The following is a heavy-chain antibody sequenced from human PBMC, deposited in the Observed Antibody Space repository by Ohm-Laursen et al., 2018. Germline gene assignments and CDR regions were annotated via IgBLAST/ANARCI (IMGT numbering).Heavy chain of an antibody. V-gene: IGHV4-4*07. Sequence: SETLSLTCTVSGESISGYYWNWIRLPAGKGLEWIGRIYSRGNTIYNPSLKSRVTMSVDTSKNQFSLKLNSVTAADTAVYYCARDGSGWYSHWGQGTLVTVSS. J-gene: IGHJ4*02. CDR1: GESISGYY. CDR3: ARDGSGWYSH. CDR2: IYSRGNT. D-gene: IGHD6-19*01.